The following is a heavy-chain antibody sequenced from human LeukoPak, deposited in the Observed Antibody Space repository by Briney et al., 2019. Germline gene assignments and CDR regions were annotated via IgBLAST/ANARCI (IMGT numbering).Heavy chain of an antibody. J-gene: IGHJ4*02. V-gene: IGHV3-11*01. CDR3: ATFYYDSSGWIDY. D-gene: IGHD3-22*01. CDR1: GFTFSDYY. Sequence: PGGSLRLSCAASGFTFSDYYMSWIRQAPGKGLEWVSYISSSGSTIYYADSVKGRFTVPRDNAKNSLYLQMNSLRAEDTAVYYCATFYYDSSGWIDYWGQGTLVTVSS. CDR2: ISSSGSTI.